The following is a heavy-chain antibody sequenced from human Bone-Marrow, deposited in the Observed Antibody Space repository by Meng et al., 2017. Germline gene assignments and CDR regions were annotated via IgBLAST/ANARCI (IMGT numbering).Heavy chain of an antibody. CDR3: ARGRSGYFDY. Sequence: EVQLGETGGGLIHPGGSLRLSCEASGFSVSSNYMSWVRQAPGKGLEWISVIYSGGSTYYADSVKGRFTISRDNSKNTLYLQMNSLRAEDTAVYYCARGRSGYFDYWGQGTLVTVSS. CDR1: GFSVSSNY. J-gene: IGHJ4*02. V-gene: IGHV3-53*02. CDR2: IYSGGST. D-gene: IGHD3-3*01.